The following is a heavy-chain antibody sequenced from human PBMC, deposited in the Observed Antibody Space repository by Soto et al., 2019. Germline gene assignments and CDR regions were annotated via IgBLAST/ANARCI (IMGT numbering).Heavy chain of an antibody. Sequence: QAHLEQSGAEVKRPGASVKVSCKSSGYTFSDFDINWLRQASVQGPEWMGWMNAKSGDTFFAQRFQGKLNMTWDTSLSTAYMEVGSLTSDDTAMYYCARGNPFNYAGFDVCGQGTTVAVSS. D-gene: IGHD3-16*01. J-gene: IGHJ6*02. CDR2: MNAKSGDT. CDR3: ARGNPFNYAGFDV. CDR1: GYTFSDFD. V-gene: IGHV1-8*01.